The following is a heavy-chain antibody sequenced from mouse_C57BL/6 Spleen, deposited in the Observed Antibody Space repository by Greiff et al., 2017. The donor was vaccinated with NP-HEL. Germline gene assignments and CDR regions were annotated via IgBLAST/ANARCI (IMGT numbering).Heavy chain of an antibody. CDR2: ISSGGDYI. CDR3: TRDSGYDVGAWFAY. Sequence: DVQLVESGEGLVKPGGSLKLSCAASGFTFSSYAMSWVRQTPEKRLEWVAYISSGGDYIYYADTVKGRFTISRDNARNTLYLQMSSLKSEDTAMYYCTRDSGYDVGAWFAYWGQGTLVTVSA. CDR1: GFTFSSYA. D-gene: IGHD2-2*01. V-gene: IGHV5-9-1*02. J-gene: IGHJ3*01.